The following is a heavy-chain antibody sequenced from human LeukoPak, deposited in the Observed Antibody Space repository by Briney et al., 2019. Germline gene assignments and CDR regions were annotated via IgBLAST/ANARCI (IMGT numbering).Heavy chain of an antibody. J-gene: IGHJ2*01. D-gene: IGHD6-13*01. CDR1: GFTFSSYA. Sequence: QPGRSLRLSCAASGFTFSSYAMHWVRQAPGKGLEWVAVISYDGSNKYYADSVKGRFTISRDNSKNTLYLQMNSLRAEDTAVYYCARGGYSSSWYGLDLWGRGTLVTVSS. V-gene: IGHV3-30-3*01. CDR3: ARGGYSSSWYGLDL. CDR2: ISYDGSNK.